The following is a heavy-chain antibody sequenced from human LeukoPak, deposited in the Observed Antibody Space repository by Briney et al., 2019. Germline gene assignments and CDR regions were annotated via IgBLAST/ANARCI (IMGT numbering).Heavy chain of an antibody. J-gene: IGHJ5*02. CDR2: INWNGGST. Sequence: GGSLRLSCAASGFTFDDYGMSWVRQAPGKGLEWVSGINWNGGSTGYADSVKGRFTISRDNAKNSLYLQMNSLRAEDTAVYYCARQHYDWSWFDPWGQGTLVTVSS. D-gene: IGHD3-3*01. V-gene: IGHV3-20*04. CDR1: GFTFDDYG. CDR3: ARQHYDWSWFDP.